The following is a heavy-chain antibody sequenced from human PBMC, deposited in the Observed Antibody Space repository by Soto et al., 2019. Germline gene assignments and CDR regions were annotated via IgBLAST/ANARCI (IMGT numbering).Heavy chain of an antibody. CDR2: MNPNSGNT. D-gene: IGHD2-15*01. V-gene: IGHV1-8*01. CDR1: GYTFTSYD. Sequence: GASVKVSCKASGYTFTSYDINWVRQATGQGLEWMGWMNPNSGNTGYAQKFQGRVTMTRNTSISTAYMELSSLRSEDTAVYYCALGMVVAATLDYWGQGTLVTVSS. J-gene: IGHJ4*02. CDR3: ALGMVVAATLDY.